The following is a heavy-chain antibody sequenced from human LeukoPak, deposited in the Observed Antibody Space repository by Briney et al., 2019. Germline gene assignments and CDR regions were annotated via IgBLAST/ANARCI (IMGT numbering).Heavy chain of an antibody. Sequence: GGSLRPSCAASGFTFSSYEMIWVRQAPGEGLEWVSYISKSGGGSTVYYADSVKGRFTISRDNTKNSLYLQMSSLRAEDTAVYYCAREGSYYFDYWGQGTLVTVSS. D-gene: IGHD1-26*01. CDR2: ISKSGGGSTV. V-gene: IGHV3-48*03. CDR1: GFTFSSYE. CDR3: AREGSYYFDY. J-gene: IGHJ4*02.